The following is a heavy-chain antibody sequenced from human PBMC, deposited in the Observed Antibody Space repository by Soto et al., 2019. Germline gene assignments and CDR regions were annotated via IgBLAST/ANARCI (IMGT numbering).Heavy chain of an antibody. V-gene: IGHV5-51*01. Sequence: GESLKISCKGSGYSFTSYWIGWVRQTPGKGLEWMGIIYPGGSDTTYNPSFQGQVTVSAVKSINTAYLQWSSLKASDTAMYYCARRDSSGYLFDYWGQGTLVTVSS. J-gene: IGHJ4*02. D-gene: IGHD3-22*01. CDR3: ARRDSSGYLFDY. CDR1: GYSFTSYW. CDR2: IYPGGSDT.